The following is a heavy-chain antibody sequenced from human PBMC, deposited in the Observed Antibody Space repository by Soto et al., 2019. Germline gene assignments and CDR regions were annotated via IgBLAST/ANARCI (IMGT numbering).Heavy chain of an antibody. Sequence: SLRLSCAASGFTVSSNYMSWVRQAPGKGLEWVSVIYSGGSTYYADSVKGRFTISRHNSKNTLYLQMNSLRAEDTAVYYCARAYSSSGRHFDYWGQGTLVTVSS. CDR2: IYSGGST. CDR3: ARAYSSSGRHFDY. D-gene: IGHD6-6*01. V-gene: IGHV3-53*04. CDR1: GFTVSSNY. J-gene: IGHJ4*02.